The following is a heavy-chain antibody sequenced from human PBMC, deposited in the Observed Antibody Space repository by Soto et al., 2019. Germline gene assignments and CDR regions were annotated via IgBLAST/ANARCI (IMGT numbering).Heavy chain of an antibody. CDR1: GYPITDHQ. J-gene: IGHJ4*02. CDR3: ARRDPRDYIRSGLDH. Sequence: SSVQVSCKASGYPITDHQIHWLRRAPGQRLQWLGRIDPKSGDTTFAPTFQGRVTMTRDTSTNTAYLELTRLTSDDTAIYYCARRDPRDYIRSGLDHWCLGNLVTVAS. CDR2: IDPKSGDT. V-gene: IGHV1-2*02. D-gene: IGHD3-16*01.